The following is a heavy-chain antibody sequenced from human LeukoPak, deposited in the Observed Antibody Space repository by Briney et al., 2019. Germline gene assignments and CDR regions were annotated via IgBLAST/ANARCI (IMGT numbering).Heavy chain of an antibody. CDR1: GFTFSSYG. Sequence: GSLRLSCVASGFTFSSYGMHWVRQAPGKGLEWVAVIWYDGSNKYYADSVKGRFTISRDNSKNTLYLQMNSLRAEDTAVYYCARDGHCSSTSCYRSYYYYYMDVWGKGTTVTVSS. CDR3: ARDGHCSSTSCYRSYYYYYMDV. CDR2: IWYDGSNK. D-gene: IGHD2-2*02. J-gene: IGHJ6*03. V-gene: IGHV3-33*08.